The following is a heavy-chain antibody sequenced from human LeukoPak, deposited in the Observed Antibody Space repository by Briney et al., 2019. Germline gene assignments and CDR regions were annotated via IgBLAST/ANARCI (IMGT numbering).Heavy chain of an antibody. Sequence: PGGSLRLSCASAGFTFSNSWMIWVRQAPGKGLEWVCNIKQDGSEKRYADSVRGRFTISRDNAQTSLYLQMNSLRAEDTAVYYCARASDPWLQLTWGQGTLVTVSS. V-gene: IGHV3-7*05. CDR1: GFTFSNSW. CDR2: IKQDGSEK. J-gene: IGHJ5*02. CDR3: ARASDPWLQLT. D-gene: IGHD5-24*01.